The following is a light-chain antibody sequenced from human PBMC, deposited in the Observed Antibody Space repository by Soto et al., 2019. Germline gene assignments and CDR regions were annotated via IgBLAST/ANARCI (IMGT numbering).Light chain of an antibody. Sequence: DIQMTQSPSSLSASVGDRVTLTCRASQGISNYLAWYQQKPGKVPKLLIYAASTLQSGVPSWFSGSGSGTDFTLTISSLQPEDVAAYYCQKYNSAPPETFGPGTKVDMK. CDR2: AAS. CDR1: QGISNY. J-gene: IGKJ3*01. CDR3: QKYNSAPPET. V-gene: IGKV1-27*01.